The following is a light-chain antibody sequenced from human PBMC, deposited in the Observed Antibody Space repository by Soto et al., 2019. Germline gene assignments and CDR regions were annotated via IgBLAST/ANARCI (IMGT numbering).Light chain of an antibody. J-gene: IGKJ2*01. CDR3: HQYGSTPRT. CDR1: QSVISNY. V-gene: IGKV3-20*01. Sequence: EIVLTQSPGTLSLSPGERATLSCRASQSVISNYFSWFQQKPGQAPRLLIYGISSRATGIPDRFSGSGSGTDFTLTISGLEPEDFAVYYCHQYGSTPRTFGQGTKLEIK. CDR2: GIS.